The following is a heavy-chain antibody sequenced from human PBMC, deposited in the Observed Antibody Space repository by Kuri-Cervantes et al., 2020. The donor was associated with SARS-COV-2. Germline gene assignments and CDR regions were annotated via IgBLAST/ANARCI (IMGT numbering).Heavy chain of an antibody. Sequence: GESLKISCAASGFTFSSYSMNWVRQAPGKGLEWVSSISSSSSYIYYADSVKGRFTISRDNAKNSLYLQMNSLRAEDTAVYYCAGDLGNNWNDPFDYWGQGTLVTVSS. CDR2: ISSSSSYI. D-gene: IGHD1-20*01. J-gene: IGHJ4*02. V-gene: IGHV3-21*01. CDR1: GFTFSSYS. CDR3: AGDLGNNWNDPFDY.